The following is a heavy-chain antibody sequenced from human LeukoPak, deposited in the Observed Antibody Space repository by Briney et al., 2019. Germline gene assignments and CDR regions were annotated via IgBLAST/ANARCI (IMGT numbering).Heavy chain of an antibody. D-gene: IGHD6-13*01. CDR1: GGSISSSSYY. CDR2: IYYSGTT. V-gene: IGHV4-39*01. J-gene: IGHJ4*02. CDR3: YSTSGGRPH. Sequence: SETLSLTCTVSGGSISSSSYYWGWIRQPPGKGPEWIGSIYYSGTTYYNPSLKSRVTISVDTSKNQFSLKVNSVTAEDTAVYYCYSTSGGRPHWGQGTLVTVSS.